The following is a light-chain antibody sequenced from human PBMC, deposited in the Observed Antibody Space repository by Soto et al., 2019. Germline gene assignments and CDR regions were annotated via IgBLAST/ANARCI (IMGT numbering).Light chain of an antibody. CDR1: SSNIGSEY. CDR3: AARDDSLSGHWV. J-gene: IGLJ3*02. Sequence: QSVLTQPPSASGTPGQRVTISCSGSSSNIGSEYVVWYQHLPGTAPKLLIYRNNQRPSGVPDRFAGSKSGTSASLVISGLRSEDDADYYCAARDDSLSGHWVFGGGTKLTVL. V-gene: IGLV1-47*01. CDR2: RNN.